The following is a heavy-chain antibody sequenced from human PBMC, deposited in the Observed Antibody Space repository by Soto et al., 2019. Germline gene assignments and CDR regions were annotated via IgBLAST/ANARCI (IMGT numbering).Heavy chain of an antibody. J-gene: IGHJ3*01. CDR1: GFTFSYYW. CDR3: ARGDRGAFDL. CDR2: IHSDGSST. V-gene: IGHV3-74*01. Sequence: EVQLVESGGGLVQPGESLRLSCAASGFTFSYYWMHWVRQAPGKGLVWVSRIHSDGSSTTYADSVKGRFTICRDNARNTLDRQMNSLRAEDTAVYYCARGDRGAFDLWGQGTVLTVSS. D-gene: IGHD1-26*01.